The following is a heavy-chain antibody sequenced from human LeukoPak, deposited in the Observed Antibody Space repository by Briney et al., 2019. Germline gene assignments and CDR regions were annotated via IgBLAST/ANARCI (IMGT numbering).Heavy chain of an antibody. J-gene: IGHJ6*02. CDR2: INPNSGGT. V-gene: IGHV1-2*02. CDR3: ARDRSVAAAGYYYYGMDV. CDR1: GYTFTGYY. Sequence: ASVKVPCKASGYTFTGYYMHWVRQAPGQGLEWMGWINPNSGGTNYAQKFQGRVTMTRDTSISTAYMELSRLRSDDTAVYYCARDRSVAAAGYYYYGMDVWGQGTTVTVSS. D-gene: IGHD6-13*01.